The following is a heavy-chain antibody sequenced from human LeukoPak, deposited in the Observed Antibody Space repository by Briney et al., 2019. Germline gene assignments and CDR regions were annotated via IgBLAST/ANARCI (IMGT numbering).Heavy chain of an antibody. CDR1: GASINSGDYY. CDR3: ASKYCTPTSCYETFDR. Sequence: PSQTLSLTCTVSGASINSGDYYWTWLRQPPGKGLEWIGYIYFSGHTYYNPSLKSRSLMSLDTSKNQFSLEVRSVTAADTAVYYCASKYCTPTSCYETFDRWGQGTLVTVSS. V-gene: IGHV4-30-4*08. D-gene: IGHD2-2*01. J-gene: IGHJ4*02. CDR2: IYFSGHT.